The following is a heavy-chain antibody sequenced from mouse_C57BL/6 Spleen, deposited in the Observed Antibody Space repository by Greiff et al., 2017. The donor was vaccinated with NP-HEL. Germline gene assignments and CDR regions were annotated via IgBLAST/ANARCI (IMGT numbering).Heavy chain of an antibody. CDR1: GFSFNTYA. V-gene: IGHV10-1*01. Sequence: EVMLVESGGGLVQPKGSLKLSCAASGFSFNTYAMNWVRQAPGQGLEWVARIRSKSNNYATYYAYSVKDRFTISRDDSESMLYLQMNNLTTEDTAMYYCVRRDYSNHWYFDVWGTGTTVTVSS. CDR2: IRSKSNNYAT. CDR3: VRRDYSNHWYFDV. J-gene: IGHJ1*03. D-gene: IGHD2-5*01.